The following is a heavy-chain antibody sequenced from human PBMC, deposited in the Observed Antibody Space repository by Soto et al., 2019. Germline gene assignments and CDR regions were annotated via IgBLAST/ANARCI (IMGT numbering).Heavy chain of an antibody. Sequence: GESLKISCKGSGYSFTSYWITWVRQMPGRGLEWMGRIDPSDSYTNYSPSFQGHVTISADTSISTAYLQWSSLKASDTAIYYCARQEYTSSFGVDAWGKGTTVTVSS. J-gene: IGHJ6*04. V-gene: IGHV5-10-1*01. CDR2: IDPSDSYT. CDR1: GYSFTSYW. CDR3: ARQEYTSSFGVDA. D-gene: IGHD6-6*01.